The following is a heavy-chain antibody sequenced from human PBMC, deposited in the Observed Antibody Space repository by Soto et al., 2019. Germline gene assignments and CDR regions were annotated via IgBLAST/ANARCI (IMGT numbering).Heavy chain of an antibody. J-gene: IGHJ4*02. CDR1: GGYISPYY. CDR3: ARGSPLSSSFPLDY. V-gene: IGHV4-59*12. CDR2: IYYTGST. D-gene: IGHD6-6*01. Sequence: QVQLQESGPGLVKPSETLSLTCTVSGGYISPYYWSWIRQPPGKGLEWIGYIYYTGSTNYSPSLKSRVTISLDTSTNQFSLKLNSLTASDTAVYYCARGSPLSSSFPLDYWGQGTLVAVSS.